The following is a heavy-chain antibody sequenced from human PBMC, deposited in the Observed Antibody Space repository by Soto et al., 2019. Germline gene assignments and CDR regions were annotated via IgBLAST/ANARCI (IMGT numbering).Heavy chain of an antibody. J-gene: IGHJ4*02. Sequence: QVQLGQSGTRVKKPGPPVKVSCKPPGYTFTSFVINWVRQATGKGLEWLGWMNPNSGNTVFAHKFQGTVTMTRNTSISTAYMELSSLRSEDTAVYYCARESYGLPYWGQGTLVTVSS. CDR2: MNPNSGNT. CDR3: ARESYGLPY. CDR1: GYTFTSFV. V-gene: IGHV1-8*01. D-gene: IGHD5-18*01.